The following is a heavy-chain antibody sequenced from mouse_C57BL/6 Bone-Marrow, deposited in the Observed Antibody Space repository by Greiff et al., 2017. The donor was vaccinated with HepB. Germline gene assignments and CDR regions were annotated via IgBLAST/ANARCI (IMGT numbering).Heavy chain of an antibody. CDR3: ARRGDYDEGFDY. Sequence: VQLVESGPELVKPGASVKISCKASGYAFSSSWMNWVKQRPGKGLEWIGRIYPGDGDTNYNGKFKGKATLTADKSSSTAYMQLSSLTSEDSAVYFCARRGDYDEGFDYWGQGTTLTVSS. D-gene: IGHD2-4*01. CDR1: GYAFSSSW. J-gene: IGHJ2*01. V-gene: IGHV1-82*01. CDR2: IYPGDGDT.